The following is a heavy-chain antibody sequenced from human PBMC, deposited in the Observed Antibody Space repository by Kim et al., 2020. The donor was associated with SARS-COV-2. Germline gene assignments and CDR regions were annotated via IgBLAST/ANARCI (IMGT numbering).Heavy chain of an antibody. CDR3: ARGNYYDSRPHAFDI. CDR1: GFTFSSYS. J-gene: IGHJ3*02. Sequence: GGSLRLSCAASGFTFSSYSMNWVRQAPGKGLEWVSYISSSSTIYYADSVKGRFTISRDNAKNSLYLQMNSLRDEDTAVYYCARGNYYDSRPHAFDIWAKGQWSPSLQ. V-gene: IGHV3-48*02. D-gene: IGHD3-22*01. CDR2: ISSSSTI.